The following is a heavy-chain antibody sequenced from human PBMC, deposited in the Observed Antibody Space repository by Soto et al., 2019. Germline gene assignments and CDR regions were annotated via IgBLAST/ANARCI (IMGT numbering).Heavy chain of an antibody. V-gene: IGHV1-46*01. Sequence: QVQLVQSGAEVQKPGASVKVSCKASGYTFTNYYMHWVRQPPGQGLDWMGIINPNGGSTDYAQKFQGRVTLNRDTSTSTGYMELSSLRSDETAVYYGARVNSDSNNWAGFDDWGQGTLVTVSS. D-gene: IGHD6-13*01. CDR3: ARVNSDSNNWAGFDD. CDR1: GYTFTNYY. J-gene: IGHJ4*02. CDR2: INPNGGST.